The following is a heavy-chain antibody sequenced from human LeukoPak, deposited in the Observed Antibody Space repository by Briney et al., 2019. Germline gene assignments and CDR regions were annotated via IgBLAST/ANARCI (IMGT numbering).Heavy chain of an antibody. D-gene: IGHD3-10*01. CDR3: VKESRVVRGVIMDAFDM. Sequence: TGGSLRLSCSASGFTFSSYAMHWVRQAPGKGLEYVSGISINGGSTAYADSVKGRFTISRDNSKNTVYLQMSSLRAEHTAVYYCVKESRVVRGVIMDAFDMWGQGTMVTVSS. CDR1: GFTFSSYA. J-gene: IGHJ3*02. V-gene: IGHV3-64D*06. CDR2: ISINGGST.